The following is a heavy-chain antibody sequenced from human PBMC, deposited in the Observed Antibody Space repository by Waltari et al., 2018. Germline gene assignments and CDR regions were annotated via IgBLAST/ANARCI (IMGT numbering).Heavy chain of an antibody. CDR2: IYPGDSDE. J-gene: IGHJ3*02. D-gene: IGHD3-22*01. V-gene: IGHV5-51*06. Sequence: EVQLVQSGAEVKKPGESLKISRKGSGYSFTSYWIGWVRQVPWTGLERMGIIYPGDSDERYSPCFQGQVTISADKSISTAYLQWSSLKASDTAMNYWASPITMIVKNRMDDAFDIWGQGTMVTVSS. CDR1: GYSFTSYW. CDR3: ASPITMIVKNRMDDAFDI.